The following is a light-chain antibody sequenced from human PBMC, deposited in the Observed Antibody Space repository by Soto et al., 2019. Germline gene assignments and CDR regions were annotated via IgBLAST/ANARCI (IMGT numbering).Light chain of an antibody. CDR1: TSDIGDYEY. CDR2: DVT. CDR3: SSYVGSSTYV. V-gene: IGLV2-11*01. J-gene: IGLJ1*01. Sequence: QSALTQPASVSGSPGQSISISCTGSTSDIGDYEYVSWYQQHPGKAPKLIIYDVTKRPSGVPDRFSGSKSDRTASLTISGLQADDEADYYCSSYVGSSTYVFGTGTKLTVL.